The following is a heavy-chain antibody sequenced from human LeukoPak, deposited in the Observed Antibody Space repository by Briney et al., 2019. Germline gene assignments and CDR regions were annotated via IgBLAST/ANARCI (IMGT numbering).Heavy chain of an antibody. CDR1: GSSISTNSY. V-gene: IGHV4-38-2*01. Sequence: SETLSLTCSVSGSSISTNSYWAWIRQTPGTGLEWIGSSHHGGNTYYHPSLKSRVTISIDMSKNQFSLELYSVTAADTAVYYCARWLGKGFDMWGQGTVVTVSS. CDR3: ARWLGKGFDM. D-gene: IGHD3-22*01. J-gene: IGHJ3*02. CDR2: SHHGGNT.